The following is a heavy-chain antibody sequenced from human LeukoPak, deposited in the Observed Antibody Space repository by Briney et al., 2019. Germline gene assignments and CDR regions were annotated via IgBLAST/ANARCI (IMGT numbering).Heavy chain of an antibody. Sequence: SETLSLTCTVSGGSISSYYWSWIRQPPGKGLEWIGYIYYSGSTNYNSSLKSRVTISVDTSKNQFSLKLSSVTAADMAVYYCARAYSSSSAYFDYWGQGTLVTVSS. CDR3: ARAYSSSSAYFDY. J-gene: IGHJ4*02. CDR2: IYYSGST. D-gene: IGHD6-6*01. CDR1: GGSISSYY. V-gene: IGHV4-59*01.